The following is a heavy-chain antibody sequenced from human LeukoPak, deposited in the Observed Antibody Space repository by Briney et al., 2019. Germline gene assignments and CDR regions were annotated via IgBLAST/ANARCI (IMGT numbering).Heavy chain of an antibody. CDR3: ARTTEGYCRSTSYSWCYYYYMDV. Sequence: PSETLSLTCAVYGVSFSPYYWSWIRQSPDKGLEWIGEINHSRSTNYNPSLKSRVTISVDTSKNQFSLKLSSVTAADTAVYYCARTTEGYCRSTSYSWCYYYYMDVWGKGTTVTVSS. D-gene: IGHD2-2*01. J-gene: IGHJ6*03. CDR1: GVSFSPYY. CDR2: INHSRST. V-gene: IGHV4-34*01.